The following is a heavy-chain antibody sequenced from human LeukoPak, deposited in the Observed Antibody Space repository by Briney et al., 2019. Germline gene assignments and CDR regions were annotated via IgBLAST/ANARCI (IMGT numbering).Heavy chain of an antibody. V-gene: IGHV4-31*03. CDR2: IYYSGST. CDR3: ASQYCSGGSCYDWFDP. Sequence: SETLSLTCTVSGGSISSGGYYWSWIRQHPGKGLEWIGYIYYSGSTYYNPSLKSRVTISVDTSKNQFSLKLSSVTAADTAVYYYASQYCSGGSCYDWFDPWGQGTLVTDSS. D-gene: IGHD2-15*01. CDR1: GGSISSGGYY. J-gene: IGHJ5*02.